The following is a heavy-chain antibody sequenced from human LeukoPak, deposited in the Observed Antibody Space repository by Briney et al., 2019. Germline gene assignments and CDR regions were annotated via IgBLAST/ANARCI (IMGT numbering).Heavy chain of an antibody. D-gene: IGHD6-19*01. CDR2: INSDGSST. CDR3: ARRGYSSGWYEY. CDR1: GFTFSSYW. Sequence: PGGSLRLSCAASGFTFSSYWMHWVRQAPGKGLVWVSRINSDGSSTSYADSVKGRFTISRDNAKNTLYLQMNSLRAEDTAVYYCARRGYSSGWYEYWGQGTLVTVSS. J-gene: IGHJ4*02. V-gene: IGHV3-74*01.